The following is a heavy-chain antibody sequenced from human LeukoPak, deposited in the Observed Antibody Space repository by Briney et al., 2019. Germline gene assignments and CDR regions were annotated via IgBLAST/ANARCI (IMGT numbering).Heavy chain of an antibody. J-gene: IGHJ4*02. CDR3: ARGYTYGSIDY. CDR1: GFTFSSCW. CDR2: INKDGSSI. Sequence: TGGSLRLSCAASGFTFSSCWMHWVRQVPGEGLVWVSRINKDGSSITYADSVKGRFAISRDNAKNTLYLQMNSLRAEDTSVYYCARGYTYGSIDYWGQGTLVTVSS. V-gene: IGHV3-74*03. D-gene: IGHD5-18*01.